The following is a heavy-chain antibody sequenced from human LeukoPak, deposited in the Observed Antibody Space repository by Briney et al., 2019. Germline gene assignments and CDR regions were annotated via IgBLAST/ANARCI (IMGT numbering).Heavy chain of an antibody. J-gene: IGHJ4*02. D-gene: IGHD3-22*01. CDR1: GFTFNSYA. Sequence: GGSLRLSCEASGFTFNSYAMHWVRQTPGKGLEWVAAIAYGGSNKDHADSVKGRLTISRDNSKNTLYLQMNSLRVEDTAVYYCARVAVRESSGYNSWAPSDYWGQGTLVTVSS. CDR3: ARVAVRESSGYNSWAPSDY. V-gene: IGHV3-30*03. CDR2: IAYGGSNK.